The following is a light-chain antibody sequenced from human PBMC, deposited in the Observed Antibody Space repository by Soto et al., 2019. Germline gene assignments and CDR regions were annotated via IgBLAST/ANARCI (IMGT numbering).Light chain of an antibody. CDR3: SSYSSSSLGVL. V-gene: IGLV2-14*01. Sequence: QPVLTQPASVSGSPGQSITISCSGNRSDVGDYNYVSWYQLHPGRAPKLMIYEVTNRPSGVSNRFSASKSGNTASLTISGLQADDEGDYYCSSYSSSSLGVLFGGGTKLTVL. CDR2: EVT. J-gene: IGLJ2*01. CDR1: RSDVGDYNY.